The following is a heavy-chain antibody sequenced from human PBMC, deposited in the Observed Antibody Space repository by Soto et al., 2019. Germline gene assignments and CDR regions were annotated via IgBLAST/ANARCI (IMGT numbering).Heavy chain of an antibody. CDR1: GGSISSSSYY. J-gene: IGHJ5*02. CDR3: ARQVVVVPAAIGWFDP. CDR2: IYYSGST. D-gene: IGHD2-2*01. Sequence: ETLSLTCTVSGGSISSSSYYWGWIRQPPGKGLEWIGSIYYSGSTYYNPSLKSRVTISVDTSKNQFSLKLSSVTAADTAVYYCARQVVVVPAAIGWFDPWGQGTLVTVSS. V-gene: IGHV4-39*01.